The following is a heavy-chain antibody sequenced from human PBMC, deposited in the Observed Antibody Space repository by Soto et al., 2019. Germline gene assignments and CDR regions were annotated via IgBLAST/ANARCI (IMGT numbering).Heavy chain of an antibody. Sequence: GGSLRLSCVASGFTFSDYYISWLRQAPGKGPECLSYISFNNNTIYYDDSVRGRFTISRDNAKNSVFLQMNRLRVEDTAVYYCARHLGRIEAARFAYWGQGTLVTVSS. CDR2: ISFNNNTI. V-gene: IGHV3-11*01. CDR1: GFTFSDYY. J-gene: IGHJ4*02. D-gene: IGHD2-15*01. CDR3: ARHLGRIEAARFAY.